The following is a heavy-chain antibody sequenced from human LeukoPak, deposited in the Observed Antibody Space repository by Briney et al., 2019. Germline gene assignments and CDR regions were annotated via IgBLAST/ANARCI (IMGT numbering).Heavy chain of an antibody. CDR2: IKQDGSEK. D-gene: IGHD3-16*01. Sequence: GGSLRLSCAASGFTFSSYWMSWVRQAPGKGPEWVANIKQDGSEKYYVDSVKGRFTISRDNAKNSLYLQMNSLRAEDTAVYYCARSFGPFRMDVWGKGTTVTVSS. CDR3: ARSFGPFRMDV. J-gene: IGHJ6*03. V-gene: IGHV3-7*01. CDR1: GFTFSSYW.